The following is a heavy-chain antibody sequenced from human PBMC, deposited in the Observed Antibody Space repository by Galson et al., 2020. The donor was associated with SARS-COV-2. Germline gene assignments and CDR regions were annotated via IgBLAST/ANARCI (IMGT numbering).Heavy chain of an antibody. J-gene: IGHJ6*03. CDR2: IYYSGST. D-gene: IGHD3-3*01. CDR3: ASYYDFWSGYYGYYYMDV. Sequence: SETLSLTCTVSGGSISSSSYYWGWIRQPPGKGLEWIGSIYYSGSTYYNPSLKSRVTISVDTSKNQFSLKLSSVTAADTAVYYCASYYDFWSGYYGYYYMDVWGKGTTVTVSS. V-gene: IGHV4-39*07. CDR1: GGSISSSSYY.